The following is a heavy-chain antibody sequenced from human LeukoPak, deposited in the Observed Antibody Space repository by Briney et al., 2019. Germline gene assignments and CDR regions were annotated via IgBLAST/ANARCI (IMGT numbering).Heavy chain of an antibody. D-gene: IGHD3-10*01. CDR2: INNDGSST. CDR1: GFTFSTYW. J-gene: IGHJ4*02. Sequence: GGSLRLSCAASGFTFSTYWMHWVRQAPGKGLVWVSRINNDGSSTVYADSVRGRFTISRDNAKNTLYLQMNGLRAEDTSVYFCARSSYPYFFDYWGQGALVTVSS. CDR3: ARSSYPYFFDY. V-gene: IGHV3-74*01.